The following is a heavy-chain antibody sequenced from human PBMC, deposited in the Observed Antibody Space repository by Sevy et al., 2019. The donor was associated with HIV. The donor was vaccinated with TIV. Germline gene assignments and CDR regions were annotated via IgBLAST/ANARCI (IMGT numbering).Heavy chain of an antibody. D-gene: IGHD3-3*01. Sequence: GGSLRLSCAASGFTFSNAWMSWVRQAPGKGLEWVGRIKSKTEGGTTDYAAPVKGRFTISRDDSKNTLYLQMNSLKTEDTAVYYCTTEWHEIFGVVNDYWGQGTLVTVSS. CDR3: TTEWHEIFGVVNDY. CDR1: GFTFSNAW. J-gene: IGHJ4*02. V-gene: IGHV3-15*01. CDR2: IKSKTEGGTT.